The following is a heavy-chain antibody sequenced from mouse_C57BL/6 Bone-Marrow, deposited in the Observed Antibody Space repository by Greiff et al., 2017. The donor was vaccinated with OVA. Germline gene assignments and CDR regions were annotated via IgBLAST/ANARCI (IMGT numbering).Heavy chain of an antibody. CDR2: IYPGDGDT. J-gene: IGHJ1*03. V-gene: IGHV1-82*01. CDR1: GYAFSSSW. Sequence: QVQLQQSGPELVKPGASVKISCKASGYAFSSSWMNWVKQRPGKGLEWIGQIYPGDGDTNYNGKFKGKATLTADKSSSTAYMQLSSLTSEDSAVYFCARRGVYYDYLWYFDVWGTGTTVTVSS. D-gene: IGHD2-4*01. CDR3: ARRGVYYDYLWYFDV.